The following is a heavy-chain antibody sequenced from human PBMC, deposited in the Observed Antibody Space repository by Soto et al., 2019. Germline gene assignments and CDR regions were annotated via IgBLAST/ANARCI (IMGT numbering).Heavy chain of an antibody. D-gene: IGHD1-26*01. J-gene: IGHJ4*02. V-gene: IGHV4-30-4*08. Sequence: SETLSLTCIVSGDSVSSSTFYWGWIRQPPGKGLEWIGYIYYSGSTYYSPSLKSRVTISVDTSKNQFSLKLSSVTAADTAVYYCARAIVGATTFDYWGQGTLVTVSS. CDR1: GDSVSSSTFY. CDR3: ARAIVGATTFDY. CDR2: IYYSGST.